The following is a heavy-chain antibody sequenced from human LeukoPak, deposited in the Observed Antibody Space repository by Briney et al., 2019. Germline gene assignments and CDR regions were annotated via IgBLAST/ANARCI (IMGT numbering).Heavy chain of an antibody. Sequence: SETLSLTCSVAGYSISSGYYWGWIRQPPGKGLEWIGSISHSGSTYYNPSLKSRVTISVDTSKNHFSLKLSSVTAADTAVYYCARDSGYYDFWSGYFLPATPGGGFDPWGQGTLVTVSS. CDR1: GYSISSGYY. CDR3: ARDSGYYDFWSGYFLPATPGGGFDP. D-gene: IGHD3-3*01. J-gene: IGHJ5*02. CDR2: ISHSGST. V-gene: IGHV4-38-2*02.